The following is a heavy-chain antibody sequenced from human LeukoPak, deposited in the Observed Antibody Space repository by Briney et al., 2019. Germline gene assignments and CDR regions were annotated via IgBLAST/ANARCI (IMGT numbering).Heavy chain of an antibody. Sequence: PSETLSLTCTVSGGSISSGGYYWSWIRQPAGKGLEWIGRIYPSGSTNYNSSLKSRVTISVDTSNNQFSLKVTSVTAADTAVYYCARVKKSSGWYGEADRYYFDYWGQGTLVTVSS. J-gene: IGHJ4*02. D-gene: IGHD6-19*01. V-gene: IGHV4-61*02. CDR3: ARVKKSSGWYGEADRYYFDY. CDR2: IYPSGST. CDR1: GGSISSGGYY.